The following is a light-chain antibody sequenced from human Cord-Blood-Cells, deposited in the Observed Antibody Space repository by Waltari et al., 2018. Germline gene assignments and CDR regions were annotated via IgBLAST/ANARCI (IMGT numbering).Light chain of an antibody. CDR2: EDK. CDR3: QSYDSSIVV. V-gene: IGLV6-57*01. J-gene: IGLJ2*01. CDR1: SGSIASNY. Sequence: NFMLTQPHSVSESPGKTLTISCTRTSGSIASNYAHCYQQSPGSSPTTVIYEDKQRPSGLPDRFSGSINSASNSASRTSSGLKTEDDADSYGQSYDSSIVVFGGETKLTVL.